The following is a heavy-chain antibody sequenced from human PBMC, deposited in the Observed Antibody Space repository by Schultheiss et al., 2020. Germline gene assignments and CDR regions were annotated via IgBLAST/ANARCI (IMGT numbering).Heavy chain of an antibody. V-gene: IGHV1-69*13. CDR3: AREQRGLYYYGMDV. CDR1: GGTFSSYA. J-gene: IGHJ6*02. CDR2: IIPIFGTA. D-gene: IGHD3-10*01. Sequence: SVTVSCKASGGTFSSYAISWVRQAPGQGLEWMGGIIPIFGTANYAQKFQGRVTITADESTSTAYMELSSLRSEDTAVYYCAREQRGLYYYGMDVWGQGTTVTVSS.